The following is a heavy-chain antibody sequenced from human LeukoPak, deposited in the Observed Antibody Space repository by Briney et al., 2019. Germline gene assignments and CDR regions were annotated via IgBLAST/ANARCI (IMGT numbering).Heavy chain of an antibody. D-gene: IGHD1-26*01. V-gene: IGHV3-48*04. Sequence: GGSLRLSCAASGFTFSSYSMNWVRQAPGKGREGVSFISSSSSTIYYADSVKGRFTISRDNAKNSLYPQMNSLRAEDTAVYYCARDRGGSYSAIDYWGQGTLVTVSS. J-gene: IGHJ4*02. CDR3: ARDRGGSYSAIDY. CDR1: GFTFSSYS. CDR2: ISSSSSTI.